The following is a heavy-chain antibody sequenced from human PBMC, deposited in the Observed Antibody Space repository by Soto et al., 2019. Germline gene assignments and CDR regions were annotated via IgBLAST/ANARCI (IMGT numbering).Heavy chain of an antibody. J-gene: IGHJ6*02. CDR3: ARNKGYCSSTSCYGMDV. CDR1: GYSFTSYW. V-gene: IGHV5-51*01. CDR2: IYPGDSDT. Sequence: PGESLKISCKGSGYSFTSYWIVWVRQMPGKGLGWMGTIYPGDSDTRYSPSFQGQVTISADKSISTAYLQWNSLKASDTAMYFCARNKGYCSSTSCYGMDVWGQGAAVTVSS. D-gene: IGHD2-2*01.